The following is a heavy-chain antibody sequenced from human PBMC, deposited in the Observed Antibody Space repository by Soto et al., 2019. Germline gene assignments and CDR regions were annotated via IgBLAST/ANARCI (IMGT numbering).Heavy chain of an antibody. Sequence: LSLTCTVSGGSISSYYWSWIRQPPGKGLEWIGYIYYSGSTNYNPSLKSRVTISVDTSKNQFSLKLSSVTAADTAVYYCARDRWCSSGSHYYYGMDVWGQGTTVTVSS. CDR1: GGSISSYY. D-gene: IGHD6-19*01. CDR3: ARDRWCSSGSHYYYGMDV. J-gene: IGHJ6*02. V-gene: IGHV4-59*01. CDR2: IYYSGST.